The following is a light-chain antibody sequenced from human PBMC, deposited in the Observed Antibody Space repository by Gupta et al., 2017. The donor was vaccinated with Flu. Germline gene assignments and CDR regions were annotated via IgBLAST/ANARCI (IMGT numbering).Light chain of an antibody. CDR2: GAS. V-gene: IGKV3-20*01. CDR1: QSVSSSY. J-gene: IGKJ3*01. Sequence: EIVLTQSPGTLSLSPGQRATLSCRASQSVSSSYLAWYQQKHGQAPRLLIYGASSRATGIPDRFSGSGSGTDFTLTISRLEPEDFAVYYCQQYGSSPPRITFGPGTKVDIK. CDR3: QQYGSSPPRIT.